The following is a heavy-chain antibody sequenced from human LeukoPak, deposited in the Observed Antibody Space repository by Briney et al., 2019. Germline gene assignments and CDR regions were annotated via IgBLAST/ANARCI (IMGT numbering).Heavy chain of an antibody. J-gene: IGHJ4*02. CDR2: IYPGDSAT. V-gene: IGHV5-51*01. Sequence: PGESLNFSGKASADSLANYRSAWSRQMPGKALEWMAIIYPGDSATRYNPSFQGQVTISADTSMITVYLQWSSVKASDTAIYCWARWWGDSGSSLYYYDYWGLGTLVTVSS. CDR1: ADSLANYR. D-gene: IGHD6-6*01. CDR3: ARWWGDSGSSLYYYDY.